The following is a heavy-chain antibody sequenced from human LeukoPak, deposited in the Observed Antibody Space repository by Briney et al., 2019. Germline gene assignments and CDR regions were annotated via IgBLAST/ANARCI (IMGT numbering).Heavy chain of an antibody. Sequence: KVSCKASGYTFTGYYMHWVRQAPGQGLEWMGWINPNSGGTNYAQNFQGRVAMTRDTSISTAYMELSRLRSDDTAVYYCARVVGATTSYFDYWGQGTLVTVSS. CDR3: ARVVGATTSYFDY. CDR2: INPNSGGT. V-gene: IGHV1-2*02. D-gene: IGHD1-26*01. J-gene: IGHJ4*02. CDR1: GYTFTGYY.